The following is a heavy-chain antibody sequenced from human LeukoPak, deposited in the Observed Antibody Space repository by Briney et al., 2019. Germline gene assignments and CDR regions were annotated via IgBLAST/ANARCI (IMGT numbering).Heavy chain of an antibody. D-gene: IGHD6-13*01. CDR3: AKDGYSSSWFSAYYYYYYMDV. J-gene: IGHJ6*03. Sequence: PGGSLRLSCAASGFTFSSYGMHWVRQAPGKGLEWVAVISYDGSNKYYADSVKGRFTISRDNSKNTLYLQMNSLRAEDTAVYYCAKDGYSSSWFSAYYYYYYMDVWGKGTTVTVSS. V-gene: IGHV3-30*18. CDR1: GFTFSSYG. CDR2: ISYDGSNK.